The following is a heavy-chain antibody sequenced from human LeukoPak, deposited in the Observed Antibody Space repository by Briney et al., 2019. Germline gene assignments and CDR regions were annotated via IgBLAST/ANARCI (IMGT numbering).Heavy chain of an antibody. CDR2: IYYSGST. V-gene: IGHV4-31*03. Sequence: SQTLSLTCTVSGGSISSSAYYWSWIRQHPGKGLEWIGYIYYSGSTYYNPSLKSRVTISVDTSKNQFSLKLASVTAADTAVYYCARGDGYNQGYWGQGTLVTVSS. J-gene: IGHJ4*02. CDR3: ARGDGYNQGY. D-gene: IGHD5-24*01. CDR1: GGSISSSAYY.